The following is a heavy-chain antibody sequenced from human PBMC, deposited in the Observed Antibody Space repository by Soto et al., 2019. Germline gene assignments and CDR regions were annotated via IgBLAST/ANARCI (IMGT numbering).Heavy chain of an antibody. CDR1: GYTFTGYY. V-gene: IGHV1-2*04. J-gene: IGHJ6*02. CDR2: INPNSGGT. CDR3: ARDLGADCTNGVCWGGYGMDV. D-gene: IGHD2-8*01. Sequence: GASVKVSCKASGYTFTGYYMHWVRQAPGQGLEWMGWINPNSGGTNYAQKFQGWVTMTRDASISTAYMELSRLRSDDTAVYYCARDLGADCTNGVCWGGYGMDVWGQGTTVTVS.